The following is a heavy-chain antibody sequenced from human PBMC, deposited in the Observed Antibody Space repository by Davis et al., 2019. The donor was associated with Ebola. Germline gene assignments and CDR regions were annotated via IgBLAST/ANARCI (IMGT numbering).Heavy chain of an antibody. CDR1: VGSISSSSYY. D-gene: IGHD6-13*01. J-gene: IGHJ5*02. CDR3: ARRGTSSWYAGWFDP. Sequence: GSLRLSCTVSVGSISSSSYYWGWIRQPPGKGLEWIGSIYYSGSTYYNPSLKSRVTISVDTSKNQFSLKLSSVTAADTAMYYCARRGTSSWYAGWFDPWGQGTLVTVSS. CDR2: IYYSGST. V-gene: IGHV4-39*01.